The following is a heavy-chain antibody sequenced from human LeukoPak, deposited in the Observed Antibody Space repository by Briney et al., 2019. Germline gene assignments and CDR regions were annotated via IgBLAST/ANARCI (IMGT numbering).Heavy chain of an antibody. CDR2: IIPIFGIA. D-gene: IGHD2-15*01. CDR1: GGTFSSYA. V-gene: IGHV1-69*04. Sequence: SVKVSCKASGGTFSSYAISWVRQAPGQGLEWMGRIIPIFGIANYAQKFQGRVTITADTSTSTAYMELSSLRSEDTAVYYCARGYCRGGRCPNWFEPWGQGTLVTVSS. CDR3: ARGYCRGGRCPNWFEP. J-gene: IGHJ5*02.